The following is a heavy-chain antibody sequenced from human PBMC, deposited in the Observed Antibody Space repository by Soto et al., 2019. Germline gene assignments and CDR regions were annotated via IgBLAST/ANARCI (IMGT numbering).Heavy chain of an antibody. D-gene: IGHD5-18*01. CDR2: IYYTGST. CDR3: ARAGRDGYKGLLDY. Sequence: SETLSLTCTASGGSISGYYWNWIRQPPGKGLEWIGYIYYTGSTNSNPSLKSRVTISVDTSKNQFSLKLRSVTAADTAVYYCARAGRDGYKGLLDYWGQGTLVTVSS. V-gene: IGHV4-59*01. J-gene: IGHJ4*02. CDR1: GGSISGYY.